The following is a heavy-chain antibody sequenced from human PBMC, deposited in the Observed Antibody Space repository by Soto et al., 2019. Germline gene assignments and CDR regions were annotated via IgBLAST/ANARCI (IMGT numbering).Heavy chain of an antibody. Sequence: PGGSLRLSCAASGFTFSSYAMSWVRQAPGKGLEWVSVISGSGGSTYYADSVKGRFTISRDNSKNTLYLQMNSLRAEDTAVYYCAKGPYCSSTSCYSPNFDYWGQGTLVTVSS. V-gene: IGHV3-23*01. CDR2: ISGSGGST. CDR1: GFTFSSYA. D-gene: IGHD2-2*01. CDR3: AKGPYCSSTSCYSPNFDY. J-gene: IGHJ4*02.